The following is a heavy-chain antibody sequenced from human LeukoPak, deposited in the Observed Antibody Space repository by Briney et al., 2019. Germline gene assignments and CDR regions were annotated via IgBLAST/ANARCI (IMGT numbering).Heavy chain of an antibody. V-gene: IGHV4-39*07. Sequence: SETLSLTCTVSGGSISSSSYYWGWIRQPPGKGLEWIGSIYYSGSTYYNPSLKSRVTISVDTSKNQFSLKLSSVTAADTAVYYCARSYCSSTSCYAVGGGWFDPWGQGTLVTVSS. D-gene: IGHD2-2*01. CDR3: ARSYCSSTSCYAVGGGWFDP. CDR2: IYYSGST. CDR1: GGSISSSSYY. J-gene: IGHJ5*02.